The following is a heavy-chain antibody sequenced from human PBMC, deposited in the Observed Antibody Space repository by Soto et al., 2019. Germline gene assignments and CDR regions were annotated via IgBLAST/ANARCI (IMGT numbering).Heavy chain of an antibody. CDR2: SYYSGST. CDR1: GGSISSSSYY. CDR3: ARHLIPYPPGAFDI. Sequence: QLQLQESGPGLVKPSETLSLTCTVSGGSISSSSYYWGWIRQPPGKGLEWIGSSYYSGSTYYNPSLKSRVTISVDTSKNQFSLKLSSVTAADTAVYYCARHLIPYPPGAFDIWGQGTMVTVSS. V-gene: IGHV4-39*01. J-gene: IGHJ3*02.